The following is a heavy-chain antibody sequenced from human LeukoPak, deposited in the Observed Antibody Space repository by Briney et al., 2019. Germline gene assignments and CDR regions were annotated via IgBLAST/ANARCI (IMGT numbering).Heavy chain of an antibody. V-gene: IGHV1-18*01. CDR1: GYTFTSYG. Sequence: GASVKVSCKASGYTFTSYGISWVRQAPGQGLEWMGWISAYNGNTHYAQKLQGRVTMTTDTSTSTVYMELRSLRSDDTAVYYCARDLRLSARIVGATRSMDVWGKGTTVTVSS. CDR3: ARDLRLSARIVGATRSMDV. CDR2: ISAYNGNT. D-gene: IGHD1-26*01. J-gene: IGHJ6*03.